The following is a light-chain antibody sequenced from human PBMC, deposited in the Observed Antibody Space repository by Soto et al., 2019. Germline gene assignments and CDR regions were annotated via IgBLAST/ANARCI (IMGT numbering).Light chain of an antibody. CDR2: EGS. J-gene: IGLJ2*01. CDR3: CSYAGSRTLV. V-gene: IGLV2-23*01. Sequence: QSALTQPASVSGSPGQSITISCTGTSSDVGSYNVVSWYQHHPGKAPKLMIYEGSKRPSGVFNRFSGSKSANTASLTISVLQAEDEADYYCCSYAGSRTLVFGGGTKLTVL. CDR1: SSDVGSYNV.